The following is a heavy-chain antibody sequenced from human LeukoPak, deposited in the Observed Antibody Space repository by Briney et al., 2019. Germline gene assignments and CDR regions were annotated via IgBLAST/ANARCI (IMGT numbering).Heavy chain of an antibody. CDR3: ARGPVVYSWYQLANWFDP. J-gene: IGHJ5*02. D-gene: IGHD2-2*01. V-gene: IGHV4-39*07. CDR2: IYYSGST. CDR1: SGSISSSSYY. Sequence: QASETLSLTCTISSGSISSSSYYWGWIRQPPGKGLEWIGSIYYSGSTNYNPSLKSRVTMSVDTSKNQFSLKLSSVTAADTAVYYCARGPVVYSWYQLANWFDPWGQGTLVTVSS.